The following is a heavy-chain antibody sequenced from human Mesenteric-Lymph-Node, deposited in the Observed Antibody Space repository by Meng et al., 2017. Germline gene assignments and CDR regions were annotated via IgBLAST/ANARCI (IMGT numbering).Heavy chain of an antibody. V-gene: IGHV3-48*03. J-gene: IGHJ4*02. CDR1: GFILKNSA. CDR2: ITSTGNTI. CDR3: ARDWGIVVVTATHFDY. Sequence: GESLKISCAASGFILKNSAMLWVRQAPGKGLEWVSYITSTGNTIFYSDSVKGRFTTSRDNAKNSLYLQMNSLRVEDTAVYYCARDWGIVVVTATHFDYWGQGTLVTVSS. D-gene: IGHD2-21*02.